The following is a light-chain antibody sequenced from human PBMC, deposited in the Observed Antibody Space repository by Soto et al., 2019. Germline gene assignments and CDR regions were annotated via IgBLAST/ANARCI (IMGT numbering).Light chain of an antibody. CDR3: QTWGSGFGWV. Sequence: HPVLTQSPFASASMGPSVNLTATRNSGLSSYAIAWHQQQPEKGPRYLMTLNSDGSHPKGDGIPDRFSGSSSGTERYLTISSRQSEDEGDYYCQTWGSGFGWVFGGGTKLTVL. CDR2: LNSDGSH. CDR1: SGLSSYA. V-gene: IGLV4-69*01. J-gene: IGLJ3*02.